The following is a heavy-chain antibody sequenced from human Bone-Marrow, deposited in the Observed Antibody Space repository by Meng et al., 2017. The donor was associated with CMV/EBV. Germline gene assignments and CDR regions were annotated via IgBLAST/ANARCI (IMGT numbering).Heavy chain of an antibody. CDR1: GGSISSGDYD. CDR2: IYYSGST. J-gene: IGHJ5*02. CDR3: ARQGTSYPRWFDP. D-gene: IGHD2-2*01. V-gene: IGHV4-61*08. Sequence: SETLSLTCTVSGGSISSGDYDWSWIRQPPGRGLEWIGYIYYSGSTNYNPSLKSRVTISVDTSKNQFSLKLSSVTAADTAVYYCARQGTSYPRWFDPWGQGTLVTVSS.